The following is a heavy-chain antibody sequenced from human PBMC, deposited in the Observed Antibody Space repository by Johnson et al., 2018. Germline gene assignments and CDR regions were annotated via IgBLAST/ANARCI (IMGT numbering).Heavy chain of an antibody. V-gene: IGHV3-30*18. CDR1: GFTFSAYG. Sequence: QVQLQESGGGVVQXGRSLGLSCAASGFTFSAYGMHWVRQAPGKGLEWVAVISYDGRKKYIVASVKGRFTISRDNSKNTLYLRMNSLRIEETAMYYCAKGYRLGEVPDVLDIWGQGTMVTVSS. CDR2: ISYDGRKK. D-gene: IGHD3-10*01. J-gene: IGHJ3*02. CDR3: AKGYRLGEVPDVLDI.